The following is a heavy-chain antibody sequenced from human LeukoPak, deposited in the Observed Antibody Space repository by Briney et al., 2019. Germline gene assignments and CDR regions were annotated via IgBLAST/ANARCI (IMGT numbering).Heavy chain of an antibody. CDR3: ARLYSSGYDSYYYYYMDV. CDR2: IYASGST. CDR1: GGSISSGSYY. D-gene: IGHD5-12*01. V-gene: IGHV4-61*02. Sequence: PSETLSLTCTVSGGSISSGSYYWSWIRQPAGKGLEWIGRIYASGSTNYNPSLKSRVTISVDTSKNQFSLKLSSVTAADTAVYYCARLYSSGYDSYYYYYMDVWGKGTTVTISS. J-gene: IGHJ6*03.